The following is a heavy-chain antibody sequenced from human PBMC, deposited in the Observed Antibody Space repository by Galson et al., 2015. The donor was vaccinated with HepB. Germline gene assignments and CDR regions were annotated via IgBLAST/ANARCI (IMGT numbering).Heavy chain of an antibody. CDR1: GGTFSRYA. CDR3: ARAGCSGGSCFGAVRV. D-gene: IGHD2-15*01. CDR2: IIPIFGTA. Sequence: SVKVSCKASGGTFSRYAISWVRQAPGQGLEWMGGIIPIFGTANYAQKFQGRVTITADESTSTAYMELSSLRSEDTAVYYCARAGCSGGSCFGAVRVWGQGTLVTVSS. J-gene: IGHJ1*01. V-gene: IGHV1-69*13.